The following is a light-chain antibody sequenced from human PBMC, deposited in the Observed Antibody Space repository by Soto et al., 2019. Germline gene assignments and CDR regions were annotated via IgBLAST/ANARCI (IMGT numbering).Light chain of an antibody. CDR2: GAS. J-gene: IGKJ3*01. CDR3: QQRSTWHTFS. CDR1: QSVSSRY. Sequence: EILLTQSPGTLSLSPGERATLSCRASQSVSSRYLAWYQQKPGQAPRLLIYGASSRATGIPDRFSGSGSGTDFTLTISSLETEDFAVYYCQQRSTWHTFSFGPGTKVDIK. V-gene: IGKV3D-20*02.